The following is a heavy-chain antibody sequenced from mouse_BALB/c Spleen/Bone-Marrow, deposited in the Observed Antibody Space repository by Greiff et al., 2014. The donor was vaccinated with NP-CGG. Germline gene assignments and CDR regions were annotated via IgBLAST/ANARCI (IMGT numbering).Heavy chain of an antibody. V-gene: IGHV1S135*01. CDR1: GYAFTNYN. J-gene: IGHJ2*01. D-gene: IGHD2-14*01. Sequence: SGPELVKPGASVKVSRKASGYAFTNYNMYWVKQSHGKSLEWIGYIDPYSGGTNYNQKFRGKATLTVDKSSSTAYMHLNSLTSEDSAVYYCSRGVLAYFDYWGQGTTLTVSS. CDR3: SRGVLAYFDY. CDR2: IDPYSGGT.